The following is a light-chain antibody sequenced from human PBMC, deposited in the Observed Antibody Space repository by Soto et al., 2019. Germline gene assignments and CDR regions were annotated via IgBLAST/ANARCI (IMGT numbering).Light chain of an antibody. CDR2: DAS. CDR3: QDYGNSRT. CDR1: QSGRRTY. J-gene: IGKJ1*01. V-gene: IGKV3-20*01. Sequence: EVVLTQSPGTLSLFPGERATLSCRASQSGRRTYLAWYQQKPGQAPRLLIYDASKRATGIPDRFSGSGSGTDFALTISRPEPDDFAVYYCQDYGNSRTFGQGTKVEIK.